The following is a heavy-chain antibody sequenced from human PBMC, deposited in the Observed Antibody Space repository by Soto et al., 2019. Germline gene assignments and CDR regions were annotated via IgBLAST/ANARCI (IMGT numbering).Heavy chain of an antibody. J-gene: IGHJ5*02. D-gene: IGHD3-16*02. Sequence: PSETLSLTCTVSGDSISSTSFYWGWIRQPPGKGLEWLGSIYYTGTTYYSPSFKSRVTISVDTSKTQFSLKLTSVTAADTAVYFCARHADTGYTNSDTWFDHWGQGTLVTVSS. V-gene: IGHV4-39*01. CDR1: GDSISSTSFY. CDR2: IYYTGTT. CDR3: ARHADTGYTNSDTWFDH.